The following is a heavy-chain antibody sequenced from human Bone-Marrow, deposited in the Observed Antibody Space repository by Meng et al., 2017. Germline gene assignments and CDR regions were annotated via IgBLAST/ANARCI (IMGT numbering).Heavy chain of an antibody. CDR1: GGTFSSYA. CDR2: IIPIFGTA. V-gene: IGHV1-69*05. Sequence: SVKVSCKASGGTFSSYAISWVRQATGQGREWMGGIIPIFGTANYAQKFQGRVTMTRDTSISTAYMELSRLRSDDTAVYYCARDWGWLQDYYYYYGMDVWGQGTTVTVSS. J-gene: IGHJ6*02. D-gene: IGHD5-24*01. CDR3: ARDWGWLQDYYYYYGMDV.